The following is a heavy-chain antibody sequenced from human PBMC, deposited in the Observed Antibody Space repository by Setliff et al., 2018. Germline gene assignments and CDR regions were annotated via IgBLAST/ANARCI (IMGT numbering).Heavy chain of an antibody. CDR3: ARMSGFLYMDV. V-gene: IGHV4-39*07. CDR2: VYYSGDT. J-gene: IGHJ6*03. D-gene: IGHD3-3*01. CDR1: GGSISNSDYY. Sequence: SETLSLTCSVSGGSISNSDYYWDWIRQPPGKGLEWIGRVYYSGDTYYNPSLKGRATLSIDASKKQFSLKLTSVTAADTAVYYCARMSGFLYMDVWGKGTTVTVSS.